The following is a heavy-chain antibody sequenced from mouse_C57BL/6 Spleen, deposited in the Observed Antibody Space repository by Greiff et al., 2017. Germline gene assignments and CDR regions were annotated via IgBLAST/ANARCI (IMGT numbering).Heavy chain of an antibody. D-gene: IGHD2-3*01. J-gene: IGHJ4*01. CDR3: ATDGYYGAMDY. V-gene: IGHV1-76*01. CDR1: GYTFTDYY. Sequence: QVQLKQSGAELVRPGASVKLSCKASGYTFTDYYINWVKQRPGQGLEWIARIYPGSGNTYYNEKFKGKATLTAEKSSSTAYMQLSSLTSEDSAVYFCATDGYYGAMDYWGQGTSVTVSS. CDR2: IYPGSGNT.